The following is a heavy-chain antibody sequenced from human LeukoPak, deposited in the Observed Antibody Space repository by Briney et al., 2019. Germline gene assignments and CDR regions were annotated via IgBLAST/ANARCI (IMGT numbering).Heavy chain of an antibody. CDR3: AREDYEESVGWFDP. D-gene: IGHD4-17*01. Sequence: GGSLRLSCAASGFTFSSYAMHWVRQAPGKGLEWGAVISYDGSNKYYADSVKGRFTISRDNSKNTLYLQMNSLRAEDTAVYYCAREDYEESVGWFDPWGQGTLVTVSS. CDR2: ISYDGSNK. V-gene: IGHV3-30-3*01. J-gene: IGHJ5*02. CDR1: GFTFSSYA.